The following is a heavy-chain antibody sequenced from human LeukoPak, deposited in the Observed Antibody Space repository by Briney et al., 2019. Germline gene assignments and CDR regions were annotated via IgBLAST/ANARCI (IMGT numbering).Heavy chain of an antibody. CDR1: GGSIDITNY. Sequence: PSETLSLTCGVSGGSIDITNYWSWVRQAPGKGLEWIGEISHDGTTNYRPSLRSRVAMSFDRANNQFSLNLSSVTAADTAVYYCARSERYNSGWYFYFDYWGQGTLVTVSS. V-gene: IGHV4-4*02. CDR3: ARSERYNSGWYFYFDY. D-gene: IGHD6-19*01. J-gene: IGHJ4*02. CDR2: ISHDGTT.